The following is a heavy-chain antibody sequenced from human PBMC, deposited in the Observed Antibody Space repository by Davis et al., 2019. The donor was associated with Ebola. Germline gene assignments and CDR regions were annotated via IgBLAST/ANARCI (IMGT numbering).Heavy chain of an antibody. CDR2: IKCDGSEK. CDR1: GFTFSSSW. J-gene: IGHJ6*03. V-gene: IGHV3-52*01. CDR3: VRGATAYSYYYMDV. D-gene: IGHD2-21*01. Sequence: GESLKISCAASGFTFSSSWMHWVCQAPEKGLEWVADIKCDGSEKYYVDSVKGRLTISRDNAKNSLYLQVNSLRAEDMTVYYCVRGATAYSYYYMDVWGKGTTVTVSS.